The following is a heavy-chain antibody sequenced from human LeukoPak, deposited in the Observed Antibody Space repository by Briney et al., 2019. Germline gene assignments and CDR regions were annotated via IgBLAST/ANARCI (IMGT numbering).Heavy chain of an antibody. CDR2: IKQDGSEK. V-gene: IGHV3-7*01. Sequence: GGSLRLSCAASGFIFSDYYMGWVRQAPGKGLEWVANIKQDGSEKYYVDSVKGRFTISRDNAKNSLYLQMNSLRAEDTAVYFCADNLSRWGQGTLVTVSS. D-gene: IGHD1-1*01. J-gene: IGHJ4*02. CDR3: ADNLSR. CDR1: GFIFSDYY.